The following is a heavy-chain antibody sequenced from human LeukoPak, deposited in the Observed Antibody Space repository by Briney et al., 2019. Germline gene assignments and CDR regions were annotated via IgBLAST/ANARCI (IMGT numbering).Heavy chain of an antibody. CDR3: ASQYYYDSGGYYYPFDY. J-gene: IGHJ4*02. CDR2: INSSSSYI. Sequence: PAGSLRLSCAGSGFTFSSYSMNWVRQAPGKGLEWVSSINSSSSYIYYADHVKGRITSARDDTKNSLYLKMNSLGAEDTAVYYCASQYYYDSGGYYYPFDYWGQGTLVTVSS. CDR1: GFTFSSYS. V-gene: IGHV3-21*01. D-gene: IGHD3-22*01.